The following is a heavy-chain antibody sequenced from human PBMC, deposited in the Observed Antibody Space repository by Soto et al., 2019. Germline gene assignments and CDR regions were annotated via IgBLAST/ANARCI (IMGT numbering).Heavy chain of an antibody. CDR2: VYNDGDST. D-gene: IGHD2-15*01. J-gene: IGHJ4*02. CDR1: GLTFRTYW. Sequence: EVHLVESGGGLVQPGGSLRLSCAASGLTFRTYWVIWVRQAPGKGLVWVSRVYNDGDSTLHAASVTGRFTISRDNAKNTVYLQRSDLRVEYTAMYYCEVRPGYSTGGDYWGRGTLVTVSS. V-gene: IGHV3-74*03. CDR3: EVRPGYSTGGDY.